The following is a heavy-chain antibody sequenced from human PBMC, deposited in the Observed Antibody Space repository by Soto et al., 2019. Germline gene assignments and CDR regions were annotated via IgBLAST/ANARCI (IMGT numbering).Heavy chain of an antibody. Sequence: GSLRLSCAASGFTFSSYWMSWVRQAPGKGLEWVANIKQDGSEKYYVDSVKGRFTISRDNAKNSLYLQMNSLRAEDTAVYYCASAGPGSYLVDYWGQGTLVTVSS. D-gene: IGHD1-26*01. J-gene: IGHJ4*02. V-gene: IGHV3-7*01. CDR3: ASAGPGSYLVDY. CDR1: GFTFSSYW. CDR2: IKQDGSEK.